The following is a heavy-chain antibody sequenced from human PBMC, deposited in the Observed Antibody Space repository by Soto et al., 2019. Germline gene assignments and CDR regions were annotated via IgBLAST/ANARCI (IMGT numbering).Heavy chain of an antibody. CDR3: ARDLADN. V-gene: IGHV3-7*01. CDR1: GFTFSNAW. J-gene: IGHJ4*02. Sequence: GGSLRLSCAASGFTFSNAWMSRVRQAPGKGLEWVANIKQDGSEKYYVDSVKGRFTISRDNAKNSLYLQMNSLRAEDTAVYYCARDLADNWGQGTLVTVSS. CDR2: IKQDGSEK.